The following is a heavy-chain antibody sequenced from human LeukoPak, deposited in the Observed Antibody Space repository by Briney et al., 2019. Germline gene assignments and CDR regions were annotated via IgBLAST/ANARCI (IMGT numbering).Heavy chain of an antibody. CDR2: ISSSSSYI. V-gene: IGHV3-21*01. Sequence: GGSLRLSCAASGFTFSSYSMNWVRQAPGKGLEWVSSISSSSSYIYYADSVKGRFTISRDNAKNSLYLQMNSLRAEDTAVYYCAKAYDYGAHTVNFDYWGQGTLVTVSS. D-gene: IGHD4-17*01. J-gene: IGHJ4*02. CDR1: GFTFSSYS. CDR3: AKAYDYGAHTVNFDY.